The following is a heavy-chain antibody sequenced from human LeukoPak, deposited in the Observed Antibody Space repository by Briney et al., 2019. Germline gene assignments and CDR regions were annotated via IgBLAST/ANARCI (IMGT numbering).Heavy chain of an antibody. CDR3: AELGITMIGGV. D-gene: IGHD3-10*02. CDR2: ISSSGSTI. J-gene: IGHJ6*04. V-gene: IGHV3-48*03. Sequence: GGSLRLSCAASGFTFSSHEMNWVRQAPGRGLEWVSYISSSGSTIYYADSVKGRFTISRDNAKNSLYLQMNSLRAEDTAVYYCAELGITMIGGVWGKGTTVTISS. CDR1: GFTFSSHE.